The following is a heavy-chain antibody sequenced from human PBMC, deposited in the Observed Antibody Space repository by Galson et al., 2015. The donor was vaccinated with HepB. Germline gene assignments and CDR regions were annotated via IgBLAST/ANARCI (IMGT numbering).Heavy chain of an antibody. CDR3: ARDVFNHYYDSSGYCSDAFDI. D-gene: IGHD3-22*01. CDR2: ISAYNGNT. V-gene: IGHV1-18*04. CDR1: GYTFTSYG. Sequence: SVKVSCKASGYTFTSYGISWVRQAPGQGLEWMGWISAYNGNTNYAQKLQGRVTMTTDTSTSTAYMELRSLRSDDTAVYYCARDVFNHYYDSSGYCSDAFDIWGQGTMVTVSS. J-gene: IGHJ3*02.